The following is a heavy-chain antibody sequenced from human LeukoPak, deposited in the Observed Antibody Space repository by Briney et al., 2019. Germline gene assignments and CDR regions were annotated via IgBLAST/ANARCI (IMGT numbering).Heavy chain of an antibody. CDR1: GYTFTSYD. CDR3: ARNVQLLLRANYFDY. J-gene: IGHJ4*02. D-gene: IGHD2-2*01. Sequence: ASVKVSCKASGYTFTSYDINWVRQATGQGLEWMGWMNPNSGNTGYAQKFQGRVTITRNTSISTAYMELSSLRSEDTAVYYCARNVQLLLRANYFDYWGQGTLVTVSS. V-gene: IGHV1-8*03. CDR2: MNPNSGNT.